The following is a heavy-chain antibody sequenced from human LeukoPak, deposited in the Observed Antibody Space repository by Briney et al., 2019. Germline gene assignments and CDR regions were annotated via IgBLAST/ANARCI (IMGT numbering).Heavy chain of an antibody. D-gene: IGHD6-13*01. V-gene: IGHV4-59*12. J-gene: IGHJ4*02. Sequence: SETLSLTFTVSGGSISSYYWSWIRQPPGKGLEWIGYIYYSGSTNYNPSLKSRVTISVDRSKNQFSLKLSSVTAADTAVYYCARDRPGGSSLDYWGQGTLVTVSS. CDR1: GGSISSYY. CDR2: IYYSGST. CDR3: ARDRPGGSSLDY.